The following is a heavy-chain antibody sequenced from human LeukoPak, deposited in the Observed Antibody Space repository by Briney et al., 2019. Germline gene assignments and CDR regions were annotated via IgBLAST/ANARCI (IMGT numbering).Heavy chain of an antibody. J-gene: IGHJ4*02. V-gene: IGHV4-59*01. CDR2: IYYSGGT. CDR3: ARVKGVVTAILDY. D-gene: IGHD2-21*02. Sequence: SETLSLTCTVSGSTISSYYWSWIRQPPGKGLEWVGYIYYSGGTNYNPSLKSRVIFSVDSSNNHFSVLLISVTAADTAVYYWARVKGVVTAILDYWGQGTLVTVSS. CDR1: GSTISSYY.